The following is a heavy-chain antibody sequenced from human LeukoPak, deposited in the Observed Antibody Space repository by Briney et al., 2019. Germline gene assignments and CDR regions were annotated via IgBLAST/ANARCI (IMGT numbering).Heavy chain of an antibody. CDR3: ARDSVSQKDIVATIGDY. CDR1: GGTFSSYA. CDR2: IIPIFGTA. J-gene: IGHJ4*02. Sequence: GASVKVSCKASGGTFSSYAISWVRQAPGQGLEWMGRIIPIFGTANYAQKFQGRVTITTDESPSTAYMELSSLRSEDTAVYYCARDSVSQKDIVATIGDYWGQGNLVTVSS. V-gene: IGHV1-69*05. D-gene: IGHD5-12*01.